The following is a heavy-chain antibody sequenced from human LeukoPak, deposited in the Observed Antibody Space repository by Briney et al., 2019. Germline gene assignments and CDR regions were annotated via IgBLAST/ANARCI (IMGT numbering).Heavy chain of an antibody. CDR1: GGSISSYY. V-gene: IGHV4-59*01. D-gene: IGHD3-22*01. CDR3: ARGYHDFSGYWLSYFDY. J-gene: IGHJ4*02. Sequence: PETLSLTCTVSGGSISSYYWSWIRQPPGKGLEWIGYIYYSGSTNYNPSLKSRVTISVDTSKIQFSLKLSSVTAADTAVYYCARGYHDFSGYWLSYFDYWGQGTLVTVSS. CDR2: IYYSGST.